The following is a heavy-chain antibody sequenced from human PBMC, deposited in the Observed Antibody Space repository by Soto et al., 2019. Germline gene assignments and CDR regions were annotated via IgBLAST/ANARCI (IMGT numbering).Heavy chain of an antibody. Sequence: ASVKVSCKASGYTFTSYGISWVRQAPGQGLEWMGWISAYNGNTNYAQKLQGRVTMTTDTSTSTAYMELRSLRSDDTAVYYCARGGAYYDSSGYPHDAFDIWGQGTMVNVSS. J-gene: IGHJ3*02. CDR3: ARGGAYYDSSGYPHDAFDI. CDR2: ISAYNGNT. V-gene: IGHV1-18*01. D-gene: IGHD3-22*01. CDR1: GYTFTSYG.